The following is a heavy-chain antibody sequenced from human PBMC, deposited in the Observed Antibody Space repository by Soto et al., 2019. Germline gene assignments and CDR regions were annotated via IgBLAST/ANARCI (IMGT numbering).Heavy chain of an antibody. CDR3: AADNWIS. Sequence: XSVKVSCKASGFTFTSSTVQWVRQARGQRLEWIGWIVVGSGNTNSAQMFQERVTITRDMSTSTVYMELSSLRSEDTAVFYCAADNWISWGQGNLVTVSS. V-gene: IGHV1-58*01. CDR2: IVVGSGNT. J-gene: IGHJ5*02. CDR1: GFTFTSST. D-gene: IGHD1-20*01.